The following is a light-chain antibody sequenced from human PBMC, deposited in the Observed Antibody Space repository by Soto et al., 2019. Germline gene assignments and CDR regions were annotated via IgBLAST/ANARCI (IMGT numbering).Light chain of an antibody. CDR2: DNN. CDR1: SSNIGNNS. CDR3: GTWDSSLNAEV. J-gene: IGLJ2*01. V-gene: IGLV1-51*01. Sequence: QSVLTQPPSVSAAPGQKVTISCSGSSSNIGNNSVSWYQQLPGTAPKLLIYDNNKRPSGIPDRFSGSKSGTSATLGITGLQTEDEADYYCGTWDSSLNAEVFGGGTKLTVL.